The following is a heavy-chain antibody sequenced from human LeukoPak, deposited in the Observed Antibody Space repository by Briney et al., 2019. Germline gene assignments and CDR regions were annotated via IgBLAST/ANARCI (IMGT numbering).Heavy chain of an antibody. Sequence: GGSLRLSCAASGFTFSSYGMHWVRQAPGKGLEWVALIRYDGSNKYYADSVKGRFTISRDNSKNTLYVQMRSLRAEDTAVYYCAKEDAPLGGRPNPWGQGTLVTVSS. CDR3: AKEDAPLGGRPNP. CDR1: GFTFSSYG. CDR2: IRYDGSNK. D-gene: IGHD3-16*01. V-gene: IGHV3-30*02. J-gene: IGHJ5*02.